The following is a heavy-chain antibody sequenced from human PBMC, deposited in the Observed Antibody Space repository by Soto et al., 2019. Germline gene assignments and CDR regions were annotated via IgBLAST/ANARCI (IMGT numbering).Heavy chain of an antibody. Sequence: EVPLVESGGGLVQPGGSLRLSCAASGFTFSSYWMSWVRQAPGKGLEWVANIKEDGSEQYYVDSVKGRFAISRDRAKNSLYLQMNSLRDDDTAIYYCARKAFNYDFADCWGQGTLVTVSS. CDR2: IKEDGSEQ. CDR3: ARKAFNYDFADC. CDR1: GFTFSSYW. J-gene: IGHJ4*02. V-gene: IGHV3-7*01. D-gene: IGHD3-22*01.